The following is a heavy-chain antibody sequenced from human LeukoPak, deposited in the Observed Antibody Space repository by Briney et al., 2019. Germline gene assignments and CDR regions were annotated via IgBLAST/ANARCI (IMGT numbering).Heavy chain of an antibody. Sequence: GGSLRLSCAASGFTLSDSAIHWVRQASGKGLEWVGLIDRPAKSYATAYGASVGGRFTIPRDDSKNTAYLQMDSLKTEDTALYYCTRHRGIYNWLDPWGQVTLVTVSS. CDR2: IDRPAKSYAT. J-gene: IGHJ5*02. D-gene: IGHD1-26*01. CDR3: TRHRGIYNWLDP. V-gene: IGHV3-73*01. CDR1: GFTLSDSA.